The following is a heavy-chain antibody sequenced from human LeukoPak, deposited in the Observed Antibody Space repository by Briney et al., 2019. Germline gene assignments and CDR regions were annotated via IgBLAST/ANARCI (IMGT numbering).Heavy chain of an antibody. V-gene: IGHV3-23*01. D-gene: IGHD6-25*01. Sequence: GGSLRLSCTASGFTFSSYGMNWVRQAPGKGLVWVSGITGRGEHIFYAGSVKGRFTISRDNSKNTLYLQMNSLRAEDTAVYYCAKDRRLAAFDYGGQGTLVTVSS. CDR1: GFTFSSYG. CDR2: ITGRGEHI. J-gene: IGHJ4*02. CDR3: AKDRRLAAFDY.